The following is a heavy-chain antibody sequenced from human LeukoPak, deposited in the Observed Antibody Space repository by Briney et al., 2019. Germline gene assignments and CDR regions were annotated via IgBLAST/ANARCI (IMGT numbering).Heavy chain of an antibody. Sequence: PSETLSLTCTVSGGSITSGTSYWGWVRQPPGRGLEWIGTFYSTGSTHYNPSLRNRVTISVDTSKNQFSLRLSSVTAADTAIYYCAREGRDYYDRSGYSPDYWGQGTLGTVSS. CDR3: AREGRDYYDRSGYSPDY. D-gene: IGHD3-22*01. J-gene: IGHJ4*02. CDR2: FYSTGST. V-gene: IGHV4-39*07. CDR1: GGSITSGTSY.